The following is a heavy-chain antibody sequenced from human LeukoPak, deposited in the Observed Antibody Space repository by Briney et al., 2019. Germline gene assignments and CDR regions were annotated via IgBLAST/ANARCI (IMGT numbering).Heavy chain of an antibody. CDR3: AKEATHLNGESDY. CDR2: ISGSGGST. V-gene: IGHV3-23*01. J-gene: IGHJ4*02. Sequence: GGSLRLFCAASGLTFSSYAMSWVRQAPGKGLEWVSVISGSGGSTYYADSVKGRFTISRDNSKNTLYLQMNRLRAEDTAVYYCAKEATHLNGESDYWGQGTLVTVSS. CDR1: GLTFSSYA. D-gene: IGHD4-17*01.